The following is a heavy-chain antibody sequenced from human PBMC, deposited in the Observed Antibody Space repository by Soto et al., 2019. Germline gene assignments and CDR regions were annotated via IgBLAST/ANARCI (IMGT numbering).Heavy chain of an antibody. Sequence: GASVKVSCKAAGYTFTSYDINWVRQATGQDFEWMGWMNPNSGNTAYAQKFQGRVTMTRDTSKSTAFMELSSLTSEDTAVYYRARGPRNWGVDYWGQGTLVTVSS. J-gene: IGHJ4*02. D-gene: IGHD7-27*01. V-gene: IGHV1-8*01. CDR2: MNPNSGNT. CDR3: ARGPRNWGVDY. CDR1: GYTFTSYD.